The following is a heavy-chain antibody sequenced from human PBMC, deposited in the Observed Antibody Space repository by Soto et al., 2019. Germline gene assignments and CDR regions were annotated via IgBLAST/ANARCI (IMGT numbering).Heavy chain of an antibody. CDR1: GYTFTSYG. V-gene: IGHV1-18*01. CDR3: ARAGGLWAVAGPNWFDP. J-gene: IGHJ5*02. Sequence: QVQLVQSGAEVKKPGASVKVSCKASGYTFTSYGISWVRQAPGQGLEWMGWISAYNGNTNYAQKRQGRVTMTTDTSTSTAYMGLRSLGSDVTAVYYCARAGGLWAVAGPNWFDPWGQGTLVTVSS. CDR2: ISAYNGNT. D-gene: IGHD6-19*01.